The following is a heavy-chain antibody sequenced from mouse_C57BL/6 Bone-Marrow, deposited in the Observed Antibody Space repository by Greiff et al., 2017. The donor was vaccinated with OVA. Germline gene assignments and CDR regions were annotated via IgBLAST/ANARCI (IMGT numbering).Heavy chain of an antibody. CDR2: IYPRSGNT. CDR3: ARSYYGNWYFDV. CDR1: GYTFTSYG. V-gene: IGHV1-81*01. Sequence: QVQLQQSGAELARPGASVKLSCKASGYTFTSYGISWVKQRTGQGLEWIGEIYPRSGNTYYNEKFKGKATLTADKSSSTAYMELRSLTSEDSAVYFCARSYYGNWYFDVWGTGTTVTVSS. D-gene: IGHD1-2*01. J-gene: IGHJ1*03.